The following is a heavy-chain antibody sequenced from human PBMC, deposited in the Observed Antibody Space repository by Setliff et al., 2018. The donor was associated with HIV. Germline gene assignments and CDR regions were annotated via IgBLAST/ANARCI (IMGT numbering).Heavy chain of an antibody. V-gene: IGHV1-18*01. D-gene: IGHD4-17*01. CDR1: GYTFTSYA. CDR3: ARTFDYGDSRYPFDY. CDR2: VSAYNGNT. J-gene: IGHJ4*02. Sequence: ASVKVSCKASGYTFTSYAISWVRQAPGQGLEWMGWVSAYNGNTNYAQKLQGRVTMTTDTSTSTAYMELRSLRSDDTAVYYCARTFDYGDSRYPFDYWGQGTLVTVSS.